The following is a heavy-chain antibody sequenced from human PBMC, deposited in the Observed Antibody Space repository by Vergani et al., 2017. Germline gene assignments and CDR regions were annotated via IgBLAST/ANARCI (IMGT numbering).Heavy chain of an antibody. CDR2: IYHSGNT. V-gene: IGHV4-38-2*02. D-gene: IGHD2-2*01. CDR3: ARHSRAHGVSTSCYWPLPLRY. Sequence: QVQLQESGPGLVKPSETLSLTCTVSGYSINSGYYWGWIRQPPGKGLEWIATIYHSGNTYYNPSLKSRVTISVDTSRNHFSLNLTSVTAADTAMYYCARHSRAHGVSTSCYWPLPLRYWGQGALVTVSS. CDR1: GYSINSGYY. J-gene: IGHJ4*02.